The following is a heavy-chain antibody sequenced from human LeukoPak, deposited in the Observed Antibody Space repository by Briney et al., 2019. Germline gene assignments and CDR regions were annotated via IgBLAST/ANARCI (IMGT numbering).Heavy chain of an antibody. J-gene: IGHJ4*02. D-gene: IGHD7-27*01. CDR1: GFTFRSYW. Sequence: GGSLRLSCVVSGFTFRSYWVSWVRQAPGKGLEWVANIKQDGSETDYVDSVNGRFTISRDNAKNSLYLQMNSLRAEDTALYYCARSGDGSRDYFDYWGQGILVTVSS. CDR3: ARSGDGSRDYFDY. CDR2: IKQDGSET. V-gene: IGHV3-7*01.